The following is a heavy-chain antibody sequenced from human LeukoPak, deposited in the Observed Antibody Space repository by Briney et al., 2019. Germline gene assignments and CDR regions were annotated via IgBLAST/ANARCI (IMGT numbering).Heavy chain of an antibody. CDR3: ARASWVSDPDAVR. D-gene: IGHD3-10*01. V-gene: IGHV3-23*01. CDR1: GISFRNYA. Sequence: PGGSLRLSCAASGISFRNYAMSWVRRAPARGPEWVSSLRGNDETFYADSVKGRFTLSRDDSRNTVYLQLNNLRVEDTAIYYCARASWVSDPDAVRWGQGTQVTVSS. CDR2: LRGNDET. J-gene: IGHJ4*02.